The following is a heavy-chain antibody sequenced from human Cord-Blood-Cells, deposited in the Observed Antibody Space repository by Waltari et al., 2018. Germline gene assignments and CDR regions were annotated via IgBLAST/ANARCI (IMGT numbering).Heavy chain of an antibody. Sequence: QVQLQQWGAGLWKPSETLSLTCAAYGGSFSGYYWSWIRQPPGKGLEWIGEINHSGSTNYNPSLKSRVTISVDTSKNQFSLKLSSVTAADTAVYYCARVAKASGDFDYWGQGTLVTVSS. CDR1: GGSFSGYY. J-gene: IGHJ4*02. D-gene: IGHD7-27*01. CDR3: ARVAKASGDFDY. V-gene: IGHV4-34*01. CDR2: INHSGST.